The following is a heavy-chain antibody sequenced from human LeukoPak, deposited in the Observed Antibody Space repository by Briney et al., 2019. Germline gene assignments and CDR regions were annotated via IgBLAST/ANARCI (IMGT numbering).Heavy chain of an antibody. D-gene: IGHD3-16*02. CDR1: GFTFSSYG. V-gene: IGHV3-33*01. CDR3: ARDFELSH. CDR2: VWYGGSSK. Sequence: PGTSLRLSCAASGFTFSSYGMHWVHQAPGKGLEWVALVWYGGSSKHYADSVRGLSTISRDNSNNTLYLQMNSLRAEDTAVYYCARDFELSHWGQGTLVTVSS. J-gene: IGHJ4*02.